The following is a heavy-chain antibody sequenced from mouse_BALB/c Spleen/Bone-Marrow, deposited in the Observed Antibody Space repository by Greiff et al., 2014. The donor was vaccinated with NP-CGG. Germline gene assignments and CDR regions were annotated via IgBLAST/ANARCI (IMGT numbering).Heavy chain of an antibody. J-gene: IGHJ3*01. V-gene: IGHV1S41*01. Sequence: DLVKPGASVKLSCKAYGYTFTSYWINWIKQRPGQDLEWIGRIPPGSGTTYYNEMFKGKATLTVDTSSTTAYIQLSSLSSEDSAVYFCARGSYYYGSSSPWFAYWGQGTLVTVSA. CDR1: GYTFTSYW. CDR3: ARGSYYYGSSSPWFAY. D-gene: IGHD1-1*01. CDR2: IPPGSGTT.